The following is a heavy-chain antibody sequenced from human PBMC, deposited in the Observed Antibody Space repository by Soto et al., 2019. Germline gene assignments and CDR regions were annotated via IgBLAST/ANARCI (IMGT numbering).Heavy chain of an antibody. D-gene: IGHD3-3*01. CDR2: IGTAGDT. CDR1: GFTFSSYD. V-gene: IGHV3-13*01. Sequence: GGSLRLSCAASGFTFSSYDMHLVRQATGKGLEWVSAIGTAGDTYYPGSVKGRFTISRENAKNSLYLQMNSLRAGDTAVYYCARGGSGYYNYYYYYYMDVWGKGTTVTVSS. J-gene: IGHJ6*03. CDR3: ARGGSGYYNYYYYYYMDV.